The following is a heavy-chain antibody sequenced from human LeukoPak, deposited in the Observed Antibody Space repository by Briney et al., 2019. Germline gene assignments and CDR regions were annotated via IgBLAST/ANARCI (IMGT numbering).Heavy chain of an antibody. Sequence: ASVKVSCKASGGTFSSYGISWVRQAPGQGLQWMGGIIPIFGTAKYAQKFQGRVTITADKSTSTAYMELSSLRSKDTAVYYCASSAGSCNPYDYGDYFCQSPFDYWGQGTLVTVSS. V-gene: IGHV1-69*06. J-gene: IGHJ4*02. CDR3: ASSAGSCNPYDYGDYFCQSPFDY. CDR1: GGTFSSYG. D-gene: IGHD4-17*01. CDR2: IIPIFGTA.